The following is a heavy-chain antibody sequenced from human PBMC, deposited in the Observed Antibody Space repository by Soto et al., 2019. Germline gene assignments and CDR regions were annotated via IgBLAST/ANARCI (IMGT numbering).Heavy chain of an antibody. CDR3: ARAASGSYRDAFDI. V-gene: IGHV3-21*01. Sequence: GGSLRLSCVASGFAFSTYSMNWVRQAPGKGLEWVSAFSGSGYYIYYADSLKGRFTISRDNAKNSLYLHMNSLRAEDTAVYYCARAASGSYRDAFDIWGQGTMVTVSS. D-gene: IGHD3-10*01. CDR1: GFAFSTYS. CDR2: FSGSGYYI. J-gene: IGHJ3*02.